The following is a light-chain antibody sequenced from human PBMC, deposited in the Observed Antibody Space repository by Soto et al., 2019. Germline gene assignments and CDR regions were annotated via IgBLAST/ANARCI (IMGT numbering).Light chain of an antibody. CDR2: GAS. V-gene: IGKV1-27*01. CDR3: QKYNSAPLT. J-gene: IGKJ4*01. CDR1: QSISVY. Sequence: DIQMTQSPSSLSASLGDIVTITCRASQSISVYLAWFQQKPGKFPKLLIYGASTLQSRVPSRFSGSGSGTDFTLTISSLQPEDVATYYCQKYNSAPLTFGGGTKVEIK.